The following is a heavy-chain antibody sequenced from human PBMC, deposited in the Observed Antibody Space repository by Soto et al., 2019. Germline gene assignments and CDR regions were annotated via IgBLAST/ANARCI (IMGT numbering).Heavy chain of an antibody. J-gene: IGHJ6*03. CDR1: GGSFSGYY. D-gene: IGHD2-2*01. CDR2: INHSGST. V-gene: IGHV4-34*01. Sequence: NPSETLSLACAVYGGSFSGYYWSWIRQPPGKGLEWIGEINHSGSTNYNPSLKSRVTISVDTSKNQFSLKLSSVTAADTAVYYCARLIVVPAAIRGGGLYMDVWGKGTTVTVSS. CDR3: ARLIVVPAAIRGGGLYMDV.